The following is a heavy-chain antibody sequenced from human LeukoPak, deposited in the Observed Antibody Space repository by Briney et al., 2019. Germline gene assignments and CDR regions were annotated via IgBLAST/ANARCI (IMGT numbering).Heavy chain of an antibody. V-gene: IGHV4-39*01. CDR1: GGSVSSHNYY. J-gene: IGHJ4*02. CDR2: VYYSGSN. Sequence: SETLSLTCTVSGGSVSSHNYYWGWIRQPPGKGLAWIGSVYYSGSNYYNPSLKSRVAISLDISKNQFSLKLNSVTAADTAVYYCARHRGDSMGVDFWGQGTPVTVSS. CDR3: ARHRGDSMGVDF. D-gene: IGHD1-26*01.